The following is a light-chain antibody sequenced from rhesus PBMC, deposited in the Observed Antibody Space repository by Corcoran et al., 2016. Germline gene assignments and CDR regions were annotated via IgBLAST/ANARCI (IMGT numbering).Light chain of an antibody. CDR3: LQYSSSLT. Sequence: DIQMTQSPSSLSASVGDTVTITCRASQSISSWLDWYQQKPGKAPKLLIYKASSLQRGVPSRFSGSGSGTDFTLTISSLQPEDFATYYCLQYSSSLTFGPGTKLDIK. CDR2: KAS. J-gene: IGKJ3*01. V-gene: IGKV1-22*01. CDR1: QSISSW.